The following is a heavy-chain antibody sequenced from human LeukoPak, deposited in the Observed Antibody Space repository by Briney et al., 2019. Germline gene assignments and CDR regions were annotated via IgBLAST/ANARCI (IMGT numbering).Heavy chain of an antibody. V-gene: IGHV4-61*02. Sequence: SQTLSLTCSVSGDSISSDYYYWTWIRQPAGKGLEWIGRIYTSGSTNYNPSLKSRASISFDTSRNHFSLRLSSVTAADTAVYYCARSRYCSTTTCYVAYIDDAGKGTTVTVS. CDR3: ARSRYCSTTTCYVAYIDD. J-gene: IGHJ6*03. D-gene: IGHD2-2*01. CDR2: IYTSGST. CDR1: GDSISSDYYY.